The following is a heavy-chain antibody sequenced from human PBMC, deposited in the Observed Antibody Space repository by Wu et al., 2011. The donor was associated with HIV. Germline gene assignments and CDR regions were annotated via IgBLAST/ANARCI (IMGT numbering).Heavy chain of an antibody. CDR1: GGTFNSYA. CDR3: ARDFGGDGDS. CDR2: IIAIFGTA. Sequence: QVQLVQSGAEVKKPGSSVKVSCKASGGTFNSYAISWVRQAPGQGPEWMGGIIAIFGTANYAQKFQGRVTITADKSTTTTYMELNNLRSEDTAVYYCARDFGGDGDSWGQGTLVTVSS. J-gene: IGHJ4*02. V-gene: IGHV1-69*14. D-gene: IGHD2-21*01.